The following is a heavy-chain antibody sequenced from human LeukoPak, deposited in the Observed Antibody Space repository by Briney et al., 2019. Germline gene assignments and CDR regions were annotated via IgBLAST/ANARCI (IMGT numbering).Heavy chain of an antibody. V-gene: IGHV3-33*01. J-gene: IGHJ6*02. CDR1: GFTFNTYG. CDR3: ARGYCTGNNCRPYYYYGTDV. Sequence: GGSLRLSCAASGFTFNTYGMHWVRQAPDEGLEWVAVIWYDGSNKEYADSVKGRFTVSRDNSKNTLDLQMNSLRAEDTAVYYCARGYCTGNNCRPYYYYGTDVWGQGTTVTVSS. CDR2: IWYDGSNK. D-gene: IGHD2-8*02.